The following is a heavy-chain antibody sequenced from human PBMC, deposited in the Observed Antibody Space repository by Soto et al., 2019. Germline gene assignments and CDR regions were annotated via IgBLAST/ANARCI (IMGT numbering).Heavy chain of an antibody. CDR3: ARAPIPNWNYYGMDV. CDR2: IYYSGST. J-gene: IGHJ6*02. V-gene: IGHV4-31*03. CDR1: GGSVNSGVYH. Sequence: SETLSLTCTVSGGSVNSGVYHWSWIRQHPGKGLEWIGDIYYSGSTYYNPSLKSRVTISIDTSTNHFSLHLSALTAADTAVYYCARAPIPNWNYYGMDVWGQGTTVTVSS. D-gene: IGHD1-1*01.